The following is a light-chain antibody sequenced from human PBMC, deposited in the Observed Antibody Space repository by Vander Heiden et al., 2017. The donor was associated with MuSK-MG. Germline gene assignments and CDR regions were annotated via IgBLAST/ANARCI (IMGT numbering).Light chain of an antibody. CDR1: QNINKW. CDR2: KTS. CDR3: QQYSDYLFT. V-gene: IGKV1-5*03. Sequence: DIQMTQSPSTLSASVGDRVTITCRASQNINKWLAWYQQKPGKAPKLLIYKTSTLETGVPSRFSGSGSGTDFTLTISSLQPDDFAIYFCQQYSDYLFTFGPGTRVDIK. J-gene: IGKJ3*01.